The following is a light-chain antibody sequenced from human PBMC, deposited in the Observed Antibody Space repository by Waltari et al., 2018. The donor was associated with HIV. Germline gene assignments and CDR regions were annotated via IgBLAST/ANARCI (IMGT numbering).Light chain of an antibody. CDR2: EDI. Sequence: SHELTQPPSVSVSTGQTARITCSGDTLPKKYAHWYQQKSGQAPVLVIYEDIKRPSGIPERFSGSSSGTMAILTISGAQVEDEADYYCYSTESSGTHRVFGGGTKLTVL. V-gene: IGLV3-10*01. J-gene: IGLJ3*02. CDR1: TLPKKY. CDR3: YSTESSGTHRV.